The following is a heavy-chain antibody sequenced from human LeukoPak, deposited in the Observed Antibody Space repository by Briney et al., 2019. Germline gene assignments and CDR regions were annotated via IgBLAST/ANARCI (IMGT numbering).Heavy chain of an antibody. D-gene: IGHD3-3*01. CDR3: ARELIFWSGSYYYYYYMDV. CDR2: IKQDGSEK. V-gene: IGHV3-7*01. CDR1: GFTFSSYW. Sequence: GGSLRLSCAASGFTFSSYWMSWVRQAPGKGLEWVANIKQDGSEKYYVDSVKGRFTISRGNAKNSLYLQMNSLRAEDTAVYYCARELIFWSGSYYYYYYMDVWGKGTTVTVSS. J-gene: IGHJ6*03.